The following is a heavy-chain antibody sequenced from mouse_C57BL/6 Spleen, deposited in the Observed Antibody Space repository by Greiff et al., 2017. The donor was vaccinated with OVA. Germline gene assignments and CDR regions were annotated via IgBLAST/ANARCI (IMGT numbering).Heavy chain of an antibody. D-gene: IGHD2-1*01. V-gene: IGHV1-64*01. CDR3: ASTMVTRSFAY. J-gene: IGHJ3*01. CDR2: IHPNSGST. Sequence: QVQLQQPGAELVKPGASVKLSCKASGYTFTSYWMHWVKQRPGQGLEWIGMIHPNSGSTNYNEKFKSKATLTVDTSSSTAYMQLSSLTSEDSAVYYCASTMVTRSFAYWGQGTLVTVSA. CDR1: GYTFTSYW.